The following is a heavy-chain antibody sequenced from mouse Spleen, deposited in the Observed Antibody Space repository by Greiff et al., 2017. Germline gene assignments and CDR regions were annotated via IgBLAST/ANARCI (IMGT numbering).Heavy chain of an antibody. Sequence: VQLQQSGAELVRPGTSVKVSCKASGYAFTNYLIEWVKQRPGQGLEWIGVINPGSGGTNYNEKFKGKATLTADKSSSTAYMQLSSLTSEDSAVYFCAHNYPMDYWGQGTSVTVSS. J-gene: IGHJ4*01. CDR3: AHNYPMDY. CDR1: GYAFTNYL. CDR2: INPGSGGT. V-gene: IGHV1-54*01.